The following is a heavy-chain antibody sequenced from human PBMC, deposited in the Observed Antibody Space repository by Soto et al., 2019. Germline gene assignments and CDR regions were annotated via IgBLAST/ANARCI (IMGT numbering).Heavy chain of an antibody. J-gene: IGHJ4*02. CDR1: GFTFSSYA. V-gene: IGHV3-64D*06. Sequence: GGSLRLSCSVSGFTFSSYAMHWVRQAPGKGLEYVGSISSEGASTYYPDSVKGRFIISRDNSKNTLYLQMSSLRGEDTAVYYCVKDRYVDYWGQGILVTVS. CDR2: ISSEGAST. CDR3: VKDRYVDY.